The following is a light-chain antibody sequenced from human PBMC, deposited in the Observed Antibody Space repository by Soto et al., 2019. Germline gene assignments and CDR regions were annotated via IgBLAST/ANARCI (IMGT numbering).Light chain of an antibody. J-gene: IGKJ4*01. V-gene: IGKV1-9*01. CDR1: QGISSY. CDR2: AAS. CDR3: QQLNKYPST. Sequence: IQLTQSPSSLSASVGDRVIMTCRASQGISSYLAWYQQKPGKAPTLLIYAASTLETGVPSRFSGSGSGTDFTLTISSLQPEDFATYYCQQLNKYPSTFGGGTKVEIK.